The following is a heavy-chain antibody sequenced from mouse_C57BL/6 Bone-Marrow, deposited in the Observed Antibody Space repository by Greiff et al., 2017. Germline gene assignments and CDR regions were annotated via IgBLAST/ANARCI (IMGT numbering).Heavy chain of an antibody. J-gene: IGHJ3*01. Sequence: EVQLQQSGPVLVKPGASVKMSCKASGYTFTDYYMNWVKQSHGKSLEWIGVINPYNGGTSYNQKFKGKATLTVDKSSSTAYMKLNSLTSEDSAVDYCARGYYASSCWFAYWGQGTLVTVSA. V-gene: IGHV1-19*01. CDR1: GYTFTDYY. CDR3: ARGYYASSCWFAY. CDR2: INPYNGGT. D-gene: IGHD1-1*01.